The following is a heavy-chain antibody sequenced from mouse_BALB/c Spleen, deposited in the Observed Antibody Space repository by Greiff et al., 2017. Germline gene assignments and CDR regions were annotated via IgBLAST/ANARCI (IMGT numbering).Heavy chain of an antibody. CDR3: ARGYDDAMDY. CDR1: GFTFSSFG. J-gene: IGHJ4*01. CDR2: ISSGSSTI. V-gene: IGHV5-17*02. Sequence: EVQVVESGGGLVQPGGSRKLSCAASGFTFSSFGMQWVRQAPEKGLEWVAYISSGSSTIYYADTVKGRFTISRDNPKNTLFLQMTSLRSEDTAMYYCARGYDDAMDYWGQGTSVTVSS. D-gene: IGHD2-14*01.